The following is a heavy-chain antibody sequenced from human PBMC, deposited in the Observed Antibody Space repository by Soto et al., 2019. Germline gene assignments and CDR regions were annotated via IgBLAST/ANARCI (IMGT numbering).Heavy chain of an antibody. CDR1: GYTFTRNG. CDR2: ISPNSGNI. CDR3: VKERDSNTWPSRDV. Sequence: QVHLVQSGAEVKKPGASVNVSCKTSGYTFTRNGISWVRQAPGQGLEWMGWISPNSGNIKYAQKLQGRVIMTTDTSTGTAYMELRSLRSDDTAVYYCVKERDSNTWPSRDVWGPGTTVTVSS. D-gene: IGHD3-22*01. J-gene: IGHJ6*02. V-gene: IGHV1-18*01.